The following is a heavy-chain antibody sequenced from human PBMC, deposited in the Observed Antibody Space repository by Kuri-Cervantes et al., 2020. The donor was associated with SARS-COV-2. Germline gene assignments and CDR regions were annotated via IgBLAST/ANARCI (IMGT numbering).Heavy chain of an antibody. CDR2: IYSGGST. CDR1: GFTFDDYG. D-gene: IGHD7-27*01. Sequence: GGSLRLSCAASGFTFDDYGMSWVRQAPGKGLEWVSVIYSGGSTYYADSVKGRFTISRDNSKNTLYLQMNSLRAEDTAVYYCARDLRMGKSLDYWGQGTLVTVSS. J-gene: IGHJ4*02. CDR3: ARDLRMGKSLDY. V-gene: IGHV3-66*02.